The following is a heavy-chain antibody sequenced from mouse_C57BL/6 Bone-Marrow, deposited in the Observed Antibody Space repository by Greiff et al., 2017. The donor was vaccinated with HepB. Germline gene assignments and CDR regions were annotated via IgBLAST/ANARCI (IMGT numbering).Heavy chain of an antibody. J-gene: IGHJ1*03. CDR2: IHPNSGST. Sequence: QVQLQQSGAELVKPGASVKLSCKASGYTFTSYWMHWVKQRPGQGLEWIGMIHPNSGSTNYNEKFKSKATLTVDKSSSTAYMQLSSLTSEDSAVYYCARLLLLWYFDVWGTGTTVTVSS. CDR3: ARLLLLWYFDV. CDR1: GYTFTSYW. V-gene: IGHV1-64*01. D-gene: IGHD1-1*01.